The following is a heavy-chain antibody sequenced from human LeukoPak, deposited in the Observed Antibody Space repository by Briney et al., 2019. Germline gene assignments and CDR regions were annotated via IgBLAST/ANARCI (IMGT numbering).Heavy chain of an antibody. CDR3: ARDGAVVVPAAISGLMDV. J-gene: IGHJ6*02. CDR1: GITFSSYA. V-gene: IGHV3-30-3*01. CDR2: ISYDGSNK. Sequence: GRSLRLSCAASGITFSSYAMHWVRQAPGKGLEWVAVISYDGSNKYYADSVKGRFTISRDNSKNTLYLQMNSLRAEDTAVYYCARDGAVVVPAAISGLMDVWGQGTTVTVPS. D-gene: IGHD2-2*01.